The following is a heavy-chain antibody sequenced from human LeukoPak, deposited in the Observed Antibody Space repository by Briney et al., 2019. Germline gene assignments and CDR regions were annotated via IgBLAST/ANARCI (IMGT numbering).Heavy chain of an antibody. CDR1: GYSISSGYY. V-gene: IGHV4-38-2*02. J-gene: IGHJ4*02. D-gene: IGHD6-19*01. CDR2: IYHSGST. Sequence: SETLSLTCTVSGYSISSGYYWGWIRQPPGKGLERIGSIYHSGSTYYNPSLKSRVTISVDTSKNQFSLKLSSVTAADTAVYYCATLGRYSSGWGIDYWGQGTLVTVSS. CDR3: ATLGRYSSGWGIDY.